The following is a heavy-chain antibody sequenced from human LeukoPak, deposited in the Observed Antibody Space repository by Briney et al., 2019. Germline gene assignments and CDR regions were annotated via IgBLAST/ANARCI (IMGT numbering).Heavy chain of an antibody. D-gene: IGHD3-3*01. CDR2: ISAYNGNT. CDR1: GYTFTSYG. J-gene: IGHJ4*02. Sequence: ASVKVSCKASGYTFTSYGISWVRQAPGQGLEWMGWISAYNGNTNYAQKLQGRVTMTTDTSTSTAYMELRSLRSEDTAVYYCARWGDDFWSGYYLVDYWGQGTLVTVSS. V-gene: IGHV1-18*01. CDR3: ARWGDDFWSGYYLVDY.